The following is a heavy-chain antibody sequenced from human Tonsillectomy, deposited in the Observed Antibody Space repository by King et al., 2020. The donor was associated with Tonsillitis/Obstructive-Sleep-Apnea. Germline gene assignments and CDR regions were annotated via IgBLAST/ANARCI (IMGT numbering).Heavy chain of an antibody. Sequence: LQLVQSGGGLVQPGGSLRLSCEASGFIFSSYAMSWVRQAPGKGLEWVSGISGSGGSTYYADSVKGRFTISRDNSKNTLYLQTNSLRAEDTAVYYCAKSHRGVAGDFDYWGQGTLVTVSS. CDR2: ISGSGGST. D-gene: IGHD6-19*01. CDR3: AKSHRGVAGDFDY. J-gene: IGHJ4*02. V-gene: IGHV3-23*04. CDR1: GFIFSSYA.